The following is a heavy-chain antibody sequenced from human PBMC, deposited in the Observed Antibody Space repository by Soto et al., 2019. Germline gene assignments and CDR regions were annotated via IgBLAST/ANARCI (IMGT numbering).Heavy chain of an antibody. CDR3: ARDLEVLEYHYMDV. J-gene: IGHJ6*03. V-gene: IGHV1-3*01. D-gene: IGHD1-1*01. CDR1: GYTFTSYA. CDR2: INAGNGNT. Sequence: GASVKVSCKASGYTFTSYAMHWVRQAPGQRLEWMGWINAGNGNTKYSQKFQGRVTITRDTSASTAYMELSSLRSEDTAVYYCARDLEVLEYHYMDVRGKGTTVTVSS.